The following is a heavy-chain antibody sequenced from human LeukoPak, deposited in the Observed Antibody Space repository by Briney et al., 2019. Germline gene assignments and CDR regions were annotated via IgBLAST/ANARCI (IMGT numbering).Heavy chain of an antibody. CDR2: IYYSVST. CDR1: GGSISSGGYY. V-gene: IGHV4-31*03. D-gene: IGHD2-2*01. CDR3: ARASDGLYYYYYGMDV. J-gene: IGHJ6*02. Sequence: SETLSLTCTVSGGSISSGGYYWNWIRQHPGKGLEWIGYIYYSVSTYYNPSLKSRVTISVDTSNNQFSLKLSSVTAADTAVYYCARASDGLYYYYYGMDVWDQGTTVTVSS.